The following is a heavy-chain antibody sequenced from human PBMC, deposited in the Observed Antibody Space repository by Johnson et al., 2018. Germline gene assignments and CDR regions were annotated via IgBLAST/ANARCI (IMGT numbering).Heavy chain of an antibody. J-gene: IGHJ6*02. CDR3: ARDRGSKSTIGYYGVDV. D-gene: IGHD5/OR15-5a*01. CDR2: IHHSGST. V-gene: IGHV1-46*01. Sequence: VQLVESGAEVKKPGASVKVSCKASGYTFISYYIHWVRQAPGQGLEWIGYIHHSGSTPYNPSLKSRVTIAVDTSKNQFSLKLRSVTAADTAVYYCARDRGSKSTIGYYGVDVWGQGTTVTVSS. CDR1: GYTFISYY.